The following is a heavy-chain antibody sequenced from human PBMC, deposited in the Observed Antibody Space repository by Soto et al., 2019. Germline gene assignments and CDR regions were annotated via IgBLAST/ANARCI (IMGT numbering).Heavy chain of an antibody. CDR1: GYTFSDYG. CDR3: PREPPETPPDY. J-gene: IGHJ4*02. V-gene: IGHV1-18*01. CDR2: ISSKNGNT. Sequence: QVQLVQSGADVKKPGASVKVSCKASGYTFSDYGVSWVRQAPGQCLEWMGWISSKNGNTNFAQQFRGRVTITPDPSTITVYMEWRRLRPDDTAVYYCPREPPETPPDYWGQGTLCTVSS.